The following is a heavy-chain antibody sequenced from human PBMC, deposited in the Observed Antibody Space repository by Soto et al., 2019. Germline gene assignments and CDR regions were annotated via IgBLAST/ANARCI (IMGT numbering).Heavy chain of an antibody. CDR3: ARHSPPSRNDYAMDV. CDR1: GYSFSTYW. V-gene: IGHV5-51*01. CDR2: IYPGDSDT. Sequence: PGESLKISCKGSGYSFSTYWIAWVRQMPGKGLEWMGIIYPGDSDTIYRPSFQGQVTISADKSINTAYLQWSSLKASDSAIYYCARHSPPSRNDYAMDVWGQGTTVTVSS. J-gene: IGHJ6*01.